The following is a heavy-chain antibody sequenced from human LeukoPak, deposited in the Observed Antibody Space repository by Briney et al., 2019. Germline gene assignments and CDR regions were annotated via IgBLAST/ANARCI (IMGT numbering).Heavy chain of an antibody. CDR1: GGSISSYY. D-gene: IGHD3-3*01. CDR2: FYYSGST. CDR3: ARHDFWSGSLFDY. V-gene: IGHV4-39*01. Sequence: PSETLSLTCTVSGGSISSYYWGWIRQPPGKGLEWIGSFYYSGSTYYNPSLKSRVTISVDTSKNQFSLKLSSVTAADTAVYYCARHDFWSGSLFDYWGQGTLVTVSS. J-gene: IGHJ4*02.